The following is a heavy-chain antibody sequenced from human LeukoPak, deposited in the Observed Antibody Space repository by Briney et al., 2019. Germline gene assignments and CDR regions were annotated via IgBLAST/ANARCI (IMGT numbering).Heavy chain of an antibody. V-gene: IGHV3-15*07. J-gene: IGHJ4*02. Sequence: WVRQAPGKGLEWVGRIKPKTDGETTEYAAPVKDRFSISRDDSKSMMYLQMNSLKTEDTAVYYCITPLPYSAQGGQGTLVTVSS. CDR3: ITPLPYSAQ. CDR2: IKPKTDGETT. D-gene: IGHD2-21*01.